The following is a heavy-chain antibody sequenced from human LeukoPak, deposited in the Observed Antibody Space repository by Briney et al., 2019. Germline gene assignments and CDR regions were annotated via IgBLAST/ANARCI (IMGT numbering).Heavy chain of an antibody. CDR2: ISWGGGST. J-gene: IGHJ4*02. CDR1: GFTFDDYA. V-gene: IGHV3-43D*04. CDR3: AKDRSGNSYWHFDY. D-gene: IGHD3-10*01. Sequence: GGSLRLSYAASGFTFDDYAMHWVRQAPGKGLEWVSLISWGGGSTYYADSVKGRFTISRDNSKNSLYLHMDSLIAEDSALYYCAKDRSGNSYWHFDYWGRGTLVTVSS.